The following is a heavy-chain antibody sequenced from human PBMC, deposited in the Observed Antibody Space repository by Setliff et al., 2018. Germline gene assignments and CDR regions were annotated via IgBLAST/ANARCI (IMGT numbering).Heavy chain of an antibody. J-gene: IGHJ6*03. Sequence: SETLSLTCAVSGDSISSGNWWSWVRQPPEKGLEWIGEINHSGNTNYNPSLKSRVTISVDKSTNQFSLKLNSVTAADTTVYYCVRTDYSDGRYSMDVWGKGTTVTVS. V-gene: IGHV4-4*02. D-gene: IGHD6-19*01. CDR3: VRTDYSDGRYSMDV. CDR2: INHSGNT. CDR1: GDSISSGNW.